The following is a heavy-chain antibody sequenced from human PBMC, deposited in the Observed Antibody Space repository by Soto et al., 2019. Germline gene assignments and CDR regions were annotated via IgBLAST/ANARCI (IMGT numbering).Heavy chain of an antibody. J-gene: IGHJ5*01. CDR2: MNPNSGHT. V-gene: IGHV1-8*01. D-gene: IGHD2-2*01. Sequence: VQLVQSGAEVKKPGASVKVSCKASGYTFTSHDINWMRQATGQGLEWMGWMNPNSGHTNYAQKFQGRVTMTRDTSISTAYMELTNLGSEDTAIYYCASDMSTTWGQGTLVTVSS. CDR3: ASDMSTT. CDR1: GYTFTSHD.